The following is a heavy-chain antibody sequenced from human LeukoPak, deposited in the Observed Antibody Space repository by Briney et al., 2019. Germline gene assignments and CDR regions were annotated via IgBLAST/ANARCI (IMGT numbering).Heavy chain of an antibody. CDR1: GFTFSSYG. CDR2: ISYDGNNK. V-gene: IGHV3-30*03. D-gene: IGHD3-22*01. Sequence: GRSLRLSCAASGFTFSSYGMHWVRQAPGKGLEWVAVISYDGNNKYYADSVKGRFTISRDNAKNTLNLQMNSLRAEDTAVYYCARDLGQYYDTSDNWFDPWGQGTLVTVSS. CDR3: ARDLGQYYDTSDNWFDP. J-gene: IGHJ5*02.